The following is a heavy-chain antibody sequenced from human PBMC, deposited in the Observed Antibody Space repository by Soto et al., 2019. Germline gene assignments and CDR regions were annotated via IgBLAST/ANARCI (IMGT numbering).Heavy chain of an antibody. CDR2: INQDGSEI. CDR1: GFTFSFYW. Sequence: GGSLRLSCEVSGFTFSFYWMSWVRQAPGKGLEWVANINQDGSEINFVDSVKGRFTISRDNAKNLLYLQMNSLRVEDTAVYYCARDWSYSGFEDFWGQGAQVTVSS. CDR3: ARDWSYSGFEDF. D-gene: IGHD5-12*01. J-gene: IGHJ4*02. V-gene: IGHV3-7*03.